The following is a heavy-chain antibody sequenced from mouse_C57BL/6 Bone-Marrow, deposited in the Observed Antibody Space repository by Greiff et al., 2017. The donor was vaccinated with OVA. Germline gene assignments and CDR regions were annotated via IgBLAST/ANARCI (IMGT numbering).Heavy chain of an antibody. CDR1: GYTFTSYG. Sequence: VNVVESGAELARPGASVKLSCKASGYTFTSYGISWVKQRTGQGLEWIGEIYPRSGNTYYNEKFKGKATLTADKSSSTAYMELRSLTSEDSAVYFCARSSYYGYDEGFAYWGQGTLVTVSA. D-gene: IGHD2-9*01. CDR2: IYPRSGNT. V-gene: IGHV1-81*01. CDR3: ARSSYYGYDEGFAY. J-gene: IGHJ3*01.